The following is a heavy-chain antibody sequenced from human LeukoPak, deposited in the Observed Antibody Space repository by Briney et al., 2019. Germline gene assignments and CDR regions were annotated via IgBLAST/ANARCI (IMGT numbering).Heavy chain of an antibody. CDR3: ARGREGDEYYFDY. CDR2: INPNSGST. Sequence: ASVKVSCKASGYSFTGYYMHWVRQAPGQGLEWMGWINPNSGSTNYAQKFQGRVTMTRDTSISTAYMELSRLRSEDTAVYYCARGREGDEYYFDYWGQGTLVTVSS. J-gene: IGHJ4*02. D-gene: IGHD2-21*02. CDR1: GYSFTGYY. V-gene: IGHV1-2*02.